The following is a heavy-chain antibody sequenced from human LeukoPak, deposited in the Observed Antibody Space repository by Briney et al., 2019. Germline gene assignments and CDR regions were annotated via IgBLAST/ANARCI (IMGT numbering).Heavy chain of an antibody. CDR1: GGSISSSSYY. Sequence: ASETLSLTCTVSGGSISSSSYYWGWIRQPPGKGLEWIGEIYHSGSTNYNPSLKSRVTISVDKSKNQFSLKLSSVTAADTAVYYCARLWVKEYYFDYWGQGTLVTVSS. D-gene: IGHD3-16*01. CDR2: IYHSGST. J-gene: IGHJ4*02. V-gene: IGHV4-39*07. CDR3: ARLWVKEYYFDY.